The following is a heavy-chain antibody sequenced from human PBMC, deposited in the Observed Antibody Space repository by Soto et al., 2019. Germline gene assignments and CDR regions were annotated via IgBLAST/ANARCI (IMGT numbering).Heavy chain of an antibody. J-gene: IGHJ5*02. V-gene: IGHV3-48*01. CDR1: GFTFSSYS. CDR2: ISSSSSTI. D-gene: IGHD4-17*01. Sequence: GGSLRLSCAASGFTFSSYSMNWVRQAPGKGLEWVSYISSSSSTIYYADSVKGRFTISRDNAKNSLYLQMNSLRAGDTAVYYCARAWMTTTYNWFDPWGQGTLVTVSS. CDR3: ARAWMTTTYNWFDP.